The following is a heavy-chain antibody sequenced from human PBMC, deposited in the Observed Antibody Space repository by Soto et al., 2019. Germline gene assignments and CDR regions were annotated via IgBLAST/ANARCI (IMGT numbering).Heavy chain of an antibody. Sequence: QVQLMQSGAEVKKPGASVKVSCKASGDTFTDYYIHWVRQAPGQGLEWMGTVNPSGGHTTYAQHFLGRVTTNRDTSTSTLYMELTSLTSDDTAIYYCARGGHVVVVTAALDYWGQGTLVTVSS. J-gene: IGHJ4*02. CDR1: GDTFTDYY. CDR3: ARGGHVVVVTAALDY. D-gene: IGHD2-21*02. V-gene: IGHV1-46*01. CDR2: VNPSGGHT.